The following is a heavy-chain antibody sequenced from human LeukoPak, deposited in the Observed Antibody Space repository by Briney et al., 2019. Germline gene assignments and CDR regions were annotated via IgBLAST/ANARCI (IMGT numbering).Heavy chain of an antibody. CDR3: ARDPSIAAAAINWFDP. J-gene: IGHJ5*02. D-gene: IGHD6-13*01. Sequence: SVKVSCKASGGTFSSYAISWVRQAPGQGLVWMGRIIPIFGIANYAQKFQGRVTITADKSTSTAYMELSSLRSEDTAVYYCARDPSIAAAAINWFDPWGQGTLVTVSS. V-gene: IGHV1-69*04. CDR1: GGTFSSYA. CDR2: IIPIFGIA.